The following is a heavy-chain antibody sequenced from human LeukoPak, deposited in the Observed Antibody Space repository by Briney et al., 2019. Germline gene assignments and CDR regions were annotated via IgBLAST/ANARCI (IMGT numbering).Heavy chain of an antibody. V-gene: IGHV3-21*01. D-gene: IGHD3-9*01. CDR1: GFTFSSYS. J-gene: IGHJ4*02. Sequence: GGSLRFSCAASGFTFSSYSMNWVRQAPGKGLEWVSSISSSSSYIYYADSVKGRFTISRDNAKKSLYLQMNSLRAEDTAVYYCARATTYDILTGFSDYWGQGTLVTVSS. CDR2: ISSSSSYI. CDR3: ARATTYDILTGFSDY.